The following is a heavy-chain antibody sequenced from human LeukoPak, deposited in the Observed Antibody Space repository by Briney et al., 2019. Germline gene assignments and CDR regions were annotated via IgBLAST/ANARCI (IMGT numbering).Heavy chain of an antibody. CDR1: GGSISSSSYY. D-gene: IGHD2-2*01. CDR2: IYTSGST. CDR3: ARVGPIVVVPAATYYYYGMDV. V-gene: IGHV4-61*02. J-gene: IGHJ6*02. Sequence: SETLSLTCTVSGGSISSSSYYWGWIRQPAGKGLEWIGRIYTSGSTNYNPSLKSRVTMSVDTSRNQFSLKLSSVTAADTAVYYCARVGPIVVVPAATYYYYGMDVWGQGTTVTVSS.